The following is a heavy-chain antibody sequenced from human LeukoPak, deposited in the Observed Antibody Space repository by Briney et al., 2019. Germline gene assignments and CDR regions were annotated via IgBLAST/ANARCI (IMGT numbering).Heavy chain of an antibody. CDR2: IIPIFGTA. V-gene: IGHV1-69*13. J-gene: IGHJ3*02. CDR1: GGTFSSYA. Sequence: GASVKVSCKASGGTFSSYAISWVRQAPGQGLEWMGGIIPIFGTANYAQKFQGRVTITADESTSTAYMEPSSLRSEDTAVYYCARGRGDDAFDIWGQGTMVTVSS. CDR3: ARGRGDDAFDI. D-gene: IGHD3-10*01.